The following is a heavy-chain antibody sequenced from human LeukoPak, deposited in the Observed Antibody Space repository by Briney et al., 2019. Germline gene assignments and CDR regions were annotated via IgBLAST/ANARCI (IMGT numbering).Heavy chain of an antibody. CDR1: GYTFTSYY. J-gene: IGHJ6*02. Sequence: GASVKVSCEASGYTFTSYYMHWVRQAPGQGLEWMGIINPSGGSTSYAQKFQGRVTMTRDTSTSTVYMELSSLRSEDTAVYYCARFQGSSWTTTTYYYYYGMDVWGQGTTVTVSS. CDR2: INPSGGST. V-gene: IGHV1-46*01. CDR3: ARFQGSSWTTTTYYYYYGMDV. D-gene: IGHD6-13*01.